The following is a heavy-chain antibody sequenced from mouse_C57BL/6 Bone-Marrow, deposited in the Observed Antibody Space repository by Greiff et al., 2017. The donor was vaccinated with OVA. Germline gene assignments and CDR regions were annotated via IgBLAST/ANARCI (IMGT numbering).Heavy chain of an antibody. V-gene: IGHV1-69*01. D-gene: IGHD1-1*01. CDR2: IDPSDSYT. CDR1: GYTFTSYW. Sequence: QVQLQQPGAELVMPGASVKLSCKASGYTFTSYWMHWVKQRPGQGLEWIGEIDPSDSYTNYNQKFKGKSTLTVDKSSSTAYMQLSSLTSEDSAVYYCARYGYYYGRGAMDYWGQGTSVTVSS. CDR3: ARYGYYYGRGAMDY. J-gene: IGHJ4*01.